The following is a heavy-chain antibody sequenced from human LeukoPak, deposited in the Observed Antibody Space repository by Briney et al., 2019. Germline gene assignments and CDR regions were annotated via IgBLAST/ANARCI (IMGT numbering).Heavy chain of an antibody. Sequence: ASVKVSCKASGYTFTSYYMHWVRQAPGQGLEWMGIINPSGGSTSYAQKFQGRGTMTRDTSTSTVYMELSSLRSEDTAVYYCARDHHSNIVATIKGQQLVREDYWGQGTLVTVSS. CDR2: INPSGGST. D-gene: IGHD5-12*01. V-gene: IGHV1-46*03. CDR3: ARDHHSNIVATIKGQQLVREDY. CDR1: GYTFTSYY. J-gene: IGHJ4*02.